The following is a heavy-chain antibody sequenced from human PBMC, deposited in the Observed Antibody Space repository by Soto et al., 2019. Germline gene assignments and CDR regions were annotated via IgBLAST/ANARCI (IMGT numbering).Heavy chain of an antibody. Sequence: EVQLVESGGGLVQPGGSLRLSCAASGFTFSSYSMNWVRQAPGKGLEWVSYISSSSSTIYYADSVKGRFTISRDNAKNPLYLQMNSLRDEDTAVYYCARDGYYGGRGGWFDPWGQGTLVTVSS. CDR2: ISSSSSTI. V-gene: IGHV3-48*02. J-gene: IGHJ5*02. CDR3: ARDGYYGGRGGWFDP. CDR1: GFTFSSYS. D-gene: IGHD4-17*01.